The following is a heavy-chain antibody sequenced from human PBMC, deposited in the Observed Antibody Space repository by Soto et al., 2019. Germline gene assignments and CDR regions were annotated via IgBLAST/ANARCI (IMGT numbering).Heavy chain of an antibody. CDR2: IYYRGRT. CDR3: ARVWAKLYWGAGWFDP. CDR1: GGSISSGGYY. Sequence: QVQLQESGPGLVKPSQTLSLTCTVSGGSISSGGYYWSWIRQHPGKGLEWIGYIYYRGRTYYNPSLQSGVTNAVHKSKHQLTVKVSYETAGDPAVHYCARVWAKLYWGAGWFDPWGQGTLVTVSS. J-gene: IGHJ5*02. V-gene: IGHV4-31*03. D-gene: IGHD2-21*01.